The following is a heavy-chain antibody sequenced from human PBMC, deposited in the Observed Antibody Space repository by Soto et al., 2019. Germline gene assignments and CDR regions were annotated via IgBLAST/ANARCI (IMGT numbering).Heavy chain of an antibody. CDR1: GYTFSTYG. V-gene: IGHV1-18*01. J-gene: IGHJ4*02. CDR2: ISAYNHYT. CDR3: ARVGPSREVPYPFEY. Sequence: GASVKVSWKASGYTFSTYGISWVRQAPGQGLGWMGWISAYNHYTNYAQKFQDRVTMTTDTSTNTAYMELRSLTSGDTAMYFCARVGPSREVPYPFEYWGQGTLVTVSS. D-gene: IGHD1-26*01.